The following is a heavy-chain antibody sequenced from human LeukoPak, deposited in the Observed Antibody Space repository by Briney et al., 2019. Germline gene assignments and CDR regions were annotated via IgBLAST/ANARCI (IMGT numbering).Heavy chain of an antibody. CDR3: AKSLDSSGYVFDY. D-gene: IGHD3-22*01. J-gene: IGHJ4*02. CDR1: GFTFSSYA. CDR2: ISGSGGST. V-gene: IGHV3-23*01. Sequence: GGSLRLSCAASGFTFSSYAMSWVRQAPGKGLEWVSAISGSGGSTYYADSVKGRFTISRDNSKNTPYLQMNSLRAEDTAVYYCAKSLDSSGYVFDYWGQGTLVTVSS.